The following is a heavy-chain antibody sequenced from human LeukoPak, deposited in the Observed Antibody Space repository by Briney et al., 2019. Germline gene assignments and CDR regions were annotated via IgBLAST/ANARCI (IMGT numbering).Heavy chain of an antibody. D-gene: IGHD3-9*01. J-gene: IGHJ4*02. CDR3: ARAYAGILTGYSIDY. CDR1: GFTFSSYE. CDR2: ISYDGSNK. Sequence: GGSLRLSCAASGFTFSSYEMNWVRQAPGKGLEWVAVISYDGSNKYYADSVKGRFTISRDNSKNTLYLQMNSLRAEDTAVYYCARAYAGILTGYSIDYWGQGTLVTVSS. V-gene: IGHV3-30-3*01.